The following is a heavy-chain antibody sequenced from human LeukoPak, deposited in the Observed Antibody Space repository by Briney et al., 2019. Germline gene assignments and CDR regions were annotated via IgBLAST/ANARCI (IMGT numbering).Heavy chain of an antibody. Sequence: PSETLSLTCDVSGVSINTCCYYWTWIRQPPGKGLEWIGYIYYRGSTKYNPSLKSRVTISVDTSKNQFSLKLSSVTAADTAVYYCASGPYPAAGTDHQFDYWGQGTLVTVSS. CDR1: GVSINTCCYY. D-gene: IGHD6-13*01. CDR2: IYYRGST. CDR3: ASGPYPAAGTDHQFDY. J-gene: IGHJ4*02. V-gene: IGHV4-61*01.